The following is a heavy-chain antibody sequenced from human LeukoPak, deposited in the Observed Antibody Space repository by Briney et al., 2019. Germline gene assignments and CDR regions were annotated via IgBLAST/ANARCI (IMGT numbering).Heavy chain of an antibody. Sequence: PGGSLRLSCAASGFTFDDYAMHWVRQAPGKGLEWVSGISWNSGSIGYADSVKGRFTISRDNAKNSLYLQMNSLRAEDTAVYYCARDRDPYGGKPFDYWGQGTLVTVSS. CDR2: ISWNSGSI. V-gene: IGHV3-9*01. D-gene: IGHD4/OR15-4a*01. CDR3: ARDRDPYGGKPFDY. J-gene: IGHJ4*02. CDR1: GFTFDDYA.